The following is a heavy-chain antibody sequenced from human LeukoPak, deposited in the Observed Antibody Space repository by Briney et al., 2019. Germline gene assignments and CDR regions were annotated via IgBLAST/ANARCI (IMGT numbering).Heavy chain of an antibody. D-gene: IGHD2-2*01. Sequence: GGSLRLSCAASGFTFDDYAMHWVRQAPGKGLEWVSGISWNSGSIGYADSVKGRFTISRDNSKNTLYLQMNSLRAEDTAVYYCAKDGYCSSTSCYPAPYWGQGTLVTVSS. CDR1: GFTFDDYA. CDR2: ISWNSGSI. J-gene: IGHJ4*02. V-gene: IGHV3-9*01. CDR3: AKDGYCSSTSCYPAPY.